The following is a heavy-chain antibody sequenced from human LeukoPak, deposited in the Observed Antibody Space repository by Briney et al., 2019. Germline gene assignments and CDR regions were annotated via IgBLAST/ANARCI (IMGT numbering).Heavy chain of an antibody. D-gene: IGHD6-25*01. V-gene: IGHV1-2*02. CDR1: GYTFTGYF. J-gene: IGHJ4*02. Sequence: VASAKVSXKASGYTFTGYFMHWVRQAPGQGLEWMGWINPNSGNTNYAQNFQGRVTMTRDTSISTAYMELTRLRSDDTAVYYCVTLLSNAAFDYWGQGTLVAVSS. CDR3: VTLLSNAAFDY. CDR2: INPNSGNT.